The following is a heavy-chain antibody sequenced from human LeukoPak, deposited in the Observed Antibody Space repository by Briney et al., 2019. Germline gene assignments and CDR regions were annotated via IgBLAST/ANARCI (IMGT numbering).Heavy chain of an antibody. Sequence: ASVNVSCKASGYTFTSYGISWVRQAPGQGLEWMGWISAYNGNTNYAQKLQGRVTMTTDTSTSTAYMELRSLRSDDTAVYYCARNSLGYCSSTSCSYGVYCGQGTLVTVSS. V-gene: IGHV1-18*01. CDR2: ISAYNGNT. D-gene: IGHD2-2*01. J-gene: IGHJ4*02. CDR1: GYTFTSYG. CDR3: ARNSLGYCSSTSCSYGVY.